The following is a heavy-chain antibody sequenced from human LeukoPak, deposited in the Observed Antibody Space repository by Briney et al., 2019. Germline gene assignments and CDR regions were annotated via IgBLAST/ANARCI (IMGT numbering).Heavy chain of an antibody. J-gene: IGHJ4*02. CDR3: ARSPIYGSGSYDDY. D-gene: IGHD3-10*01. CDR1: GGSFSGYY. Sequence: SETLSLTCAVYGGSFSGYYWSWIRQPPGKGLEWIGEINHSGSTNYNPSLKSRVTISVDTSKNQFSLKLSSVTAADTAVYYCARSPIYGSGSYDDYWGQGTLVTVSS. V-gene: IGHV4-34*01. CDR2: INHSGST.